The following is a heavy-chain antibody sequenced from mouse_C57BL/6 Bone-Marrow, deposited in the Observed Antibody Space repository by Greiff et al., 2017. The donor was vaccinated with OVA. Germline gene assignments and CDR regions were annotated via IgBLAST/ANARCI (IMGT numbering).Heavy chain of an antibody. CDR1: GYTFTSYW. CDR3: ARKSTAQAPFAY. Sequence: QVQLQQPGAELVMPGASVKLSCKASGYTFTSYWMHWVKQRPGQGLEWIGALDPSDSYTNYNQKFKGKSTLTVDKSSRTAYMQLSSLTSEDSAVYYCARKSTAQAPFAYWGQGTLVTVSA. J-gene: IGHJ3*01. V-gene: IGHV1-69*01. CDR2: LDPSDSYT. D-gene: IGHD3-2*02.